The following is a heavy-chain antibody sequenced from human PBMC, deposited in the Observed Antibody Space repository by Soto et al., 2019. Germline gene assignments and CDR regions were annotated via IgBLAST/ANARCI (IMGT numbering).Heavy chain of an antibody. CDR3: AKDADYDSSGYCAY. Sequence: QVQLVESGGGVVQPGRSLRLSCAASGFTSSRHGMHWVRQAPGKGLEWVAVISYDGGYKYYADSVKGRLTISRDNSKNTVYLQMSSLRAEDTAVYYCAKDADYDSSGYCAYWGQGTPVTVSS. CDR1: GFTSSRHG. V-gene: IGHV3-30*18. D-gene: IGHD3-22*01. J-gene: IGHJ4*02. CDR2: ISYDGGYK.